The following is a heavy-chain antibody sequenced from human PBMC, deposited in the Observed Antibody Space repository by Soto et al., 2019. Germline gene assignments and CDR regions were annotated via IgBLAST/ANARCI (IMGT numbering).Heavy chain of an antibody. D-gene: IGHD4-17*01. CDR3: ARRYGASFDY. CDR2: IFYSGST. Sequence: PSETLSLTCTVSGGSISSYYWTWIRQPPGKGLEWIGYIFYSGSTNYNPSLKSRVIMSVDTSNNQVSLKLSSVTAADTAVYYCARRYGASFDYWGQGTLVTVSS. J-gene: IGHJ4*02. V-gene: IGHV4-59*08. CDR1: GGSISSYY.